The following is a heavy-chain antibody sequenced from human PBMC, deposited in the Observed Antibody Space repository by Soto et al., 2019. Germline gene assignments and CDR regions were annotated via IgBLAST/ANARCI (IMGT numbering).Heavy chain of an antibody. D-gene: IGHD4-17*01. Sequence: SVKVSCKASGFSFISSAMQWVRQARGQRLEWIGWIVVGSGNANYAQKFQERVTITRDMATSTAYMELGSLSPEDTAVYYCARAPSGDYDFDWDYWGQGTLVTVSS. CDR1: GFSFISSA. J-gene: IGHJ4*02. CDR3: ARAPSGDYDFDWDY. CDR2: IVVGSGNA. V-gene: IGHV1-58*02.